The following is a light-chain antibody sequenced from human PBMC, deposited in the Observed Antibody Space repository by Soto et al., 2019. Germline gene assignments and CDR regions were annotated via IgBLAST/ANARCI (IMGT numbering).Light chain of an antibody. Sequence: QLVLTQSPSASASLGASVKLTCTLSSGHSSYAIAWHQQQPEKGPRYLMKLNSDGSHSKGDGIPDRFSGSSSGAERYPIISSLQSEDEADYYCQTWGTGIHVFGTGTKLTVL. V-gene: IGLV4-69*01. CDR1: SGHSSYA. CDR3: QTWGTGIHV. J-gene: IGLJ1*01. CDR2: LNSDGSH.